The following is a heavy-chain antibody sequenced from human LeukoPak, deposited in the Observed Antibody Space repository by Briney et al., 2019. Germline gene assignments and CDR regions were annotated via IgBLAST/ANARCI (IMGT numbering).Heavy chain of an antibody. CDR3: ARGSWFDP. J-gene: IGHJ5*02. Sequence: SETLSLTCAVYGGSFSGYYWSWIRQPPGKGLEWIGEINHSGSTNYNPSLKSRVTISVDTSKNQFSLKLSSVTAADTAVYYCARGSWFDPWGQGTLVTVSS. CDR2: INHSGST. V-gene: IGHV4-34*01. CDR1: GGSFSGYY.